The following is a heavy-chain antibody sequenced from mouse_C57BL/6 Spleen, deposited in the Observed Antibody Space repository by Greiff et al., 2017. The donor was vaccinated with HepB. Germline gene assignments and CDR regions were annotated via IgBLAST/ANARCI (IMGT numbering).Heavy chain of an antibody. CDR3: ARGGWDMAYWYFDV. D-gene: IGHD3-3*01. J-gene: IGHJ1*03. CDR2: IYPRSGNT. V-gene: IGHV1-81*01. CDR1: GYTFTSYG. Sequence: VQLQESGAELARPGASVKLSCKASGYTFTSYGISWVKQRTGQGLEWIGEIYPRSGNTYYNEKFKGKATLTADKSSSTAYMELRSLTSEDSAVYFGARGGWDMAYWYFDVWGTGTTVTVSS.